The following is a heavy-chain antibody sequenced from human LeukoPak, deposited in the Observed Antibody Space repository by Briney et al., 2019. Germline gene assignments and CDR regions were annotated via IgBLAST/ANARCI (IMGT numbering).Heavy chain of an antibody. Sequence: PSETLSLTCTVSGGSMSNYYWSWIRQPPGKGLEWIGYIYDSGSTHYNPSLKSRVTISVDTSKNQFSLKLNSVTAADTAVYYCATTVNWNLYYFDYWGQGTLVTVSS. CDR3: ATTVNWNLYYFDY. V-gene: IGHV4-4*08. J-gene: IGHJ4*02. D-gene: IGHD1-20*01. CDR2: IYDSGST. CDR1: GGSMSNYY.